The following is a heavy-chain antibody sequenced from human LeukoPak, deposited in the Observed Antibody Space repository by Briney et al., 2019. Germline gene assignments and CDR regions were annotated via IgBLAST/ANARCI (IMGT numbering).Heavy chain of an antibody. CDR2: ISYDGSNK. V-gene: IGHV3-30*01. Sequence: QSGGSLRLSCAASGFTFSSYAMSWVRQAPGKGLEWVAVISYDGSNKYYADSVKGRFTISRDNSKNTLYLQMNSLRAEDTAVYYCARDRWSGYYTSRLDYWGQGTLVTVSS. CDR1: GFTFSSYA. J-gene: IGHJ4*02. D-gene: IGHD3-3*01. CDR3: ARDRWSGYYTSRLDY.